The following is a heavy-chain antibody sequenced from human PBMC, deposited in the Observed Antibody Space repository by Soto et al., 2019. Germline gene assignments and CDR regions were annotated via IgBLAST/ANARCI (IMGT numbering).Heavy chain of an antibody. Sequence: ETLSLTCAVYGGSFSGYYWSWIRQPPGKGLEWIGEINHSGSTNYNPSLKSRVTISVDTSKNQFSLKLSSVTAADTAVYYCARDYSTATNYYYYYMDVWGKGTTV. CDR1: GGSFSGYY. V-gene: IGHV4-34*01. CDR3: ARDYSTATNYYYYYMDV. D-gene: IGHD4-4*01. CDR2: INHSGST. J-gene: IGHJ6*03.